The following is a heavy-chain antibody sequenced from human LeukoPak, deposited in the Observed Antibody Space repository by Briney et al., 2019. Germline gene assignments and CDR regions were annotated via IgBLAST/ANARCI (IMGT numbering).Heavy chain of an antibody. J-gene: IGHJ4*02. CDR1: GLTFSSYS. Sequence: PGGSLRLSCEASGLTFSSYSMSWVRQAPGKRLEWVSGISGSGGSTYYADSVKGRFTISRDNSKNTLYLQMNSLRAEDTAVYYCARRAGGYSHPYDYWGQGTLVTVSS. V-gene: IGHV3-23*01. CDR2: ISGSGGST. CDR3: ARRAGGYSHPYDY. D-gene: IGHD4-23*01.